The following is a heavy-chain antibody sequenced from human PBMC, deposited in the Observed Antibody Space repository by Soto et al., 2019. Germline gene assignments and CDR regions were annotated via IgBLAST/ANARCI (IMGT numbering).Heavy chain of an antibody. V-gene: IGHV2-5*02. J-gene: IGHJ6*03. CDR2: IYWGDDK. Sequence: QITLKESGPTLVKPTQTLTLTCTFSGFSLSTSGVGVGWIRQPPGQALEWLALIYWGDDKRYSPSLKSRLTNTKATSKNQVVLTMTNMDPVDTATYYCAHSGRYCSSTSCPESDYCYYYMDVWGKGTTVTVSS. D-gene: IGHD2-2*01. CDR3: AHSGRYCSSTSCPESDYCYYYMDV. CDR1: GFSLSTSGVG.